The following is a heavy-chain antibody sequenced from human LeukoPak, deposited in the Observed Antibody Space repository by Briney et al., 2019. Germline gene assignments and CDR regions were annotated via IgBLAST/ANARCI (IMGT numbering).Heavy chain of an antibody. Sequence: ETLSLTCTVSGGSISSSSYYWSWVRQAPGKGLEWVSVIYSGGSTYYADSVKGRFTISRDNSMNTLYPQMNSLRAEDTAVYYCARNLVGDRGGGAFDIWGQGTMVTVSS. J-gene: IGHJ3*02. V-gene: IGHV3-53*01. CDR2: IYSGGST. D-gene: IGHD4-17*01. CDR1: GGSISSSSYY. CDR3: ARNLVGDRGGGAFDI.